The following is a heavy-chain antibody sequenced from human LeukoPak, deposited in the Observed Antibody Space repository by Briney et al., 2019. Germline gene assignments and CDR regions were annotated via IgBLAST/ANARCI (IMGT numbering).Heavy chain of an antibody. J-gene: IGHJ4*02. CDR1: GFTFSSYG. CDR2: IWYDGSNK. V-gene: IGHV3-33*01. D-gene: IGHD1-26*01. CDR3: ARDLSVVGATTPGY. Sequence: GGSLRLSCAASGFTFSSYGMHWVRQAPGKGLEWVAVIWYDGSNKYYADSVKGRFTISRDNSKNTLYLQMNSLRAEDTAVYYCARDLSVVGATTPGYWGQGTLVTVSS.